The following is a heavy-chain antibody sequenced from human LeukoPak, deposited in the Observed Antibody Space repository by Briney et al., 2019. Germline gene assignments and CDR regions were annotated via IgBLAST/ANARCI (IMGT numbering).Heavy chain of an antibody. CDR2: IYYSGST. J-gene: IGHJ6*02. Sequence: SETLSLTCTLSGGSISSYYWGWIRPPPGKGLEWIGYIYYSGSTNYNPSLKSRVTISVDTSKNQFSLKLSSVTAADTAVYYCARGLLWFGEGAAYYYGMDVWGQGTTVTVSS. CDR3: ARGLLWFGEGAAYYYGMDV. V-gene: IGHV4-59*01. D-gene: IGHD3-10*01. CDR1: GGSISSYY.